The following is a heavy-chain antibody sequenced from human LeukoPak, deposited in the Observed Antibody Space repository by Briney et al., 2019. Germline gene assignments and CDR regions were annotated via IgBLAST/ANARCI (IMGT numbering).Heavy chain of an antibody. V-gene: IGHV5-51*01. CDR3: ARTYSSGWYFDY. Sequence: GAALKISWKASCSRFYSYWIAWVRQTPGKGLEWMGIIDASDSGTTYSPSFQGLVTNSADKSIRTAYLEWSSLKASDTAMYYCARTYSSGWYFDYWGQGTLVTVSS. D-gene: IGHD6-19*01. CDR2: IDASDSGT. J-gene: IGHJ4*02. CDR1: CSRFYSYW.